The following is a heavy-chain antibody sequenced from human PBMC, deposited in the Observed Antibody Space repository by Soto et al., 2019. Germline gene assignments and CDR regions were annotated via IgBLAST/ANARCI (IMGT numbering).Heavy chain of an antibody. J-gene: IGHJ5*02. D-gene: IGHD3-10*01. CDR3: ARVPSMVRGVITRFDP. V-gene: IGHV4-59*01. CDR2: IYYSGST. Sequence: SETLSLTCTVSGGSISSYYWNWIRQPPGKGLEWIGYIYYSGSTNYNPSLKSRVAISVDTSKNQFSLKLTSVTAADTAVYYCARVPSMVRGVITRFDPWGQGTLVTVSS. CDR1: GGSISSYY.